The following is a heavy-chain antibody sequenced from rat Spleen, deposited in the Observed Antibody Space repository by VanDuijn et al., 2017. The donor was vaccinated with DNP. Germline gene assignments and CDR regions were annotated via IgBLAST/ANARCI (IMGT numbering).Heavy chain of an antibody. Sequence: EVKLVESGGGLVQPGRSLKLSCAASGFNFNDYWMGWVRQAPGKGLEWIGEINKDSNTINYTPSLKDKFTISRDNAQNTLYLQMSKVGSEDTAIYYCATGYGGPDYCGQGVMVTVSS. J-gene: IGHJ2*01. CDR1: GFNFNDYW. CDR3: ATGYGGPDY. V-gene: IGHV4-2*01. CDR2: INKDSNTI. D-gene: IGHD1-11*01.